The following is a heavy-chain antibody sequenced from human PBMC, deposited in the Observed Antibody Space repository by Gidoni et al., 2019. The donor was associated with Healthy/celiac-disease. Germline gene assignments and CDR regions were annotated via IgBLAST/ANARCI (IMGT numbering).Heavy chain of an antibody. CDR2: ISWDGGST. Sequence: EVQLVESGGVVVQPGGSLRLPCAASGFTFDDYTMHWVRQAPGKGLEWVSLISWDGGSTYYADSVKGRFTISRDNSKNSLYLQMNSLRTEDTALYYCAKDNKDGLFDYWGQGTLVTVSS. V-gene: IGHV3-43*01. CDR1: GFTFDDYT. CDR3: AKDNKDGLFDY. J-gene: IGHJ4*02. D-gene: IGHD3-9*01.